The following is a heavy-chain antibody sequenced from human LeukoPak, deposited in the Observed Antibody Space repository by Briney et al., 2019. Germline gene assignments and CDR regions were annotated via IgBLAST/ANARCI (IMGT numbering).Heavy chain of an antibody. V-gene: IGHV3-30*18. CDR3: AKARLIFDY. CDR1: GFTFSTYS. CDR2: ISYDGSNK. J-gene: IGHJ4*02. Sequence: GGSLRLSCAASGFTFSTYSMNWVRQAPGKGLEWVAVISYDGSNKYYADSVKGRFTISRDNSKNTLYLQMNSLRAEDTAVYYCAKARLIFDYWGQGTLVTVSS.